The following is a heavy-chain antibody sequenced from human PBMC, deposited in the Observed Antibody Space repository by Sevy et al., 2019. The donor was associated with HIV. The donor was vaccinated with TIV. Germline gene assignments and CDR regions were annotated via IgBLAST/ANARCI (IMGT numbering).Heavy chain of an antibody. J-gene: IGHJ5*02. CDR2: TKQDGSEK. D-gene: IGHD3-16*01. V-gene: IGHV3-7*01. Sequence: GSLRLSCAASGFTFSSYWMNWIRQAPGKGVEWVANTKQDGSEKYYGDSVKGRFTISRDNAKNSLYLEMNTLRAEDTAVYYCATSGGETWGQGTLVTVSS. CDR1: GFTFSSYW. CDR3: ATSGGET.